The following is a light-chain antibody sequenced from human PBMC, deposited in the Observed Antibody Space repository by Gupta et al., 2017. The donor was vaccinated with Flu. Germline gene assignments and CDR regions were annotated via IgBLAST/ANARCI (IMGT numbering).Light chain of an antibody. CDR2: PAS. CDR3: QQSYSNSLYT. J-gene: IGKJ2*01. V-gene: IGKV1-39*01. CDR1: QSIRND. Sequence: IQMTQSPFSLSAYVGDRVTITCRASQSIRNDLNWYQQKPGKAPKLLIYPASSLQIGVPSRFSGSGSGTDFTLTINNLQPEDFGTYYCQQSYSNSLYTFGQGTKLEIK.